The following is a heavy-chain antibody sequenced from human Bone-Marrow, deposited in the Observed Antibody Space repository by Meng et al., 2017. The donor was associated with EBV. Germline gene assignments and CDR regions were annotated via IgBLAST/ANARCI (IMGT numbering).Heavy chain of an antibody. J-gene: IGHJ4*02. V-gene: IGHV1-3*01. Sequence: QVKLSQAGDELKKPGAYVKVFCKGPGYIFITHAIHWVRQAPGQRLEWMGWINAAIANTKYSQRLHDRLTITSDTSANTVYMELSSLTSEDTALYYCAASPGDPRAGIDSWGQGTLVTVSS. CDR1: GYIFITHA. D-gene: IGHD4-17*01. CDR3: AASPGDPRAGIDS. CDR2: INAAIANT.